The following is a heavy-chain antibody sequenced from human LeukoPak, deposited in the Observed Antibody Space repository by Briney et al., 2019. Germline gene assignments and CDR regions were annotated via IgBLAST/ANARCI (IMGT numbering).Heavy chain of an antibody. J-gene: IGHJ3*02. Sequence: SQTLSLTCTVSGGSIRSGGYYWSWIRQHPGKGLEWIGYIYYSGSTYYNPSLKSRVTISVDTSKNQFSLKLSSVTAADTAVYYCAIISIGDAFDIWGQGTMVTVSS. CDR1: GGSIRSGGYY. CDR2: IYYSGST. V-gene: IGHV4-31*03. CDR3: AIISIGDAFDI. D-gene: IGHD3-10*01.